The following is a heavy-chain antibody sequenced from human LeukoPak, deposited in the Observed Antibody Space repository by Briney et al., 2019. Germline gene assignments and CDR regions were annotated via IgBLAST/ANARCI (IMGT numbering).Heavy chain of an antibody. J-gene: IGHJ6*02. D-gene: IGHD4-4*01. CDR2: INHSGST. CDR1: GGSFSGYY. V-gene: IGHV4-34*01. Sequence: SETLSLTCAVYGGSFSGYYWSWSRQPPGKGLEWIGEINHSGSTNYNPSLKSRVTISVHTSKNQFSLKLSSVTAADTAVYYCARGLETTAADEMDVWGQGTTVTVSS. CDR3: ARGLETTAADEMDV.